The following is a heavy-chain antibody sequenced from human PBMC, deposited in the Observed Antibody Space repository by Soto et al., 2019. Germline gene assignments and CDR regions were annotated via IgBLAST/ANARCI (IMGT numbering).Heavy chain of an antibody. CDR1: GFTFSSYW. Sequence: EVQLVESGGGLVQPGGSLRLSCAASGFTFSSYWMHWVRQAPGKGLVWVSRINSDGSSTSYADSVKGRFTISRDNAKNTHYLQMNSLRAEDTAVYYCARDHVVSRNWFDPWGQGTLVTVSS. V-gene: IGHV3-74*01. CDR3: ARDHVVSRNWFDP. J-gene: IGHJ5*02. CDR2: INSDGSST. D-gene: IGHD2-21*01.